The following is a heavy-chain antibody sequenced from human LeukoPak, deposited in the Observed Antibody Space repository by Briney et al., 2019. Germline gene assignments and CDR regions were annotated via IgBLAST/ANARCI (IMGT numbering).Heavy chain of an antibody. CDR3: ARHRSGGSQDDAFDI. V-gene: IGHV3-48*04. D-gene: IGHD2-15*01. CDR1: GFSFSSYW. Sequence: PGGSLRLSCAASGFSFSSYWMSWVRQAPGKGLEWVSYISSSGSTIYYADSVKGRFTISRQNAKNSLFLQMNSLRAEDTAVYYCARHRSGGSQDDAFDIWGQGTMVTVSS. J-gene: IGHJ3*02. CDR2: ISSSGSTI.